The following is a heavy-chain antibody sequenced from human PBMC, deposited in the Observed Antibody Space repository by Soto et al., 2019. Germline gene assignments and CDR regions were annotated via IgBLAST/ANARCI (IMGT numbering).Heavy chain of an antibody. CDR3: ARGGIRFLEWLFFDY. J-gene: IGHJ4*02. Sequence: SETLSLTCTVSGGSISSYYWNLIRQPPGKGLEWIGYIYYSGSTNYNPSLKSRVTISVDTSKNQFSLKLSSVTAADTAVYYCARGGIRFLEWLFFDYWGQGTLVTVSS. CDR2: IYYSGST. D-gene: IGHD3-3*01. V-gene: IGHV4-59*01. CDR1: GGSISSYY.